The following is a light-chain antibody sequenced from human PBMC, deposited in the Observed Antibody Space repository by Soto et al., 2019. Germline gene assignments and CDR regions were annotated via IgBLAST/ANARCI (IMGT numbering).Light chain of an antibody. CDR2: SPS. CDR3: KLRRKCPPP. V-gene: IGKV3-15*01. Sequence: EIALTQSPGTLPVSRGXRATLSCRSSRSVSSIMPVYQHEAGQAPSLRVYSPSTRATGVPARLSGGGSGTECTLINSSLQSESFGLCYSKLRRKCPPPLVQGTKADI. CDR1: RSVSSI. J-gene: IGKJ1*01.